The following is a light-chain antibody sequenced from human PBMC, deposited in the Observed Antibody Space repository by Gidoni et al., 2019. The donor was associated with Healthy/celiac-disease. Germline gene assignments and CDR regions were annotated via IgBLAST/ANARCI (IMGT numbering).Light chain of an antibody. J-gene: IGKJ1*01. CDR1: QSVSSSY. V-gene: IGKV3-20*01. CDR2: GAS. CDR3: QQYGSSPRGT. Sequence: EIVLTQSPGTLSLSPGERATLSCRASQSVSSSYFAWYQQKPGQAPRLLIYGASSRATGIPARFSGSRSGTDFTLTISRLEPEDFAVYYCQQYGSSPRGTFGQGTKVEIK.